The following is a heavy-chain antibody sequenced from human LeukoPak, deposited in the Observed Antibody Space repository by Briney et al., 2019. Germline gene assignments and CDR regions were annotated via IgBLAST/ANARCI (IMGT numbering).Heavy chain of an antibody. Sequence: SETLSLTCTVSGGSVSSSYWSWIRQHPGKGLEWIGYIYYSGSTYYNSSLKSRVTISVDTSKNQFSLKLSSVTAADTAVYYCARGDTAMDLDYWGQGTLVTVSS. J-gene: IGHJ4*02. V-gene: IGHV4-59*06. CDR1: GGSVSSSY. D-gene: IGHD5-18*01. CDR3: ARGDTAMDLDY. CDR2: IYYSGST.